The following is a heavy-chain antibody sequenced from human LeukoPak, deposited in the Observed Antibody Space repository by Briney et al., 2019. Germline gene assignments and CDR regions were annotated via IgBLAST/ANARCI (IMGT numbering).Heavy chain of an antibody. CDR2: ISWNSGSI. CDR3: AKDIHSYSSRSYYYGSGSYFGMDV. Sequence: GGSLGLSCAASGFTFDDYAMHWVRQAPGKGLEWVSGISWNSGSIGYADSVKGRFTISRDNAKNSLYLQMNSLRAEDTALYYCAKDIHSYSSRSYYYGSGSYFGMDVWGQGTTVTVSS. J-gene: IGHJ6*02. CDR1: GFTFDDYA. V-gene: IGHV3-9*01. D-gene: IGHD3-10*01.